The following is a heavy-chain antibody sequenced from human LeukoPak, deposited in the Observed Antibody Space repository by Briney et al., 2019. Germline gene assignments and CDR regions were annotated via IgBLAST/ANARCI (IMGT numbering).Heavy chain of an antibody. D-gene: IGHD5/OR15-5a*01. V-gene: IGHV4-39*01. CDR2: IYYSGIT. Sequence: SETLSLTCTVSGGSLSNSNSFWAWIRQPPGKGLEWIGTIYYSGITHYSPSLKSRVTISVDTSKNQFSLKLSSVTATDTALYYCARRVYGTSQYYWGQGTLVTVSS. CDR1: GGSLSNSNSF. CDR3: ARRVYGTSQYY. J-gene: IGHJ4*02.